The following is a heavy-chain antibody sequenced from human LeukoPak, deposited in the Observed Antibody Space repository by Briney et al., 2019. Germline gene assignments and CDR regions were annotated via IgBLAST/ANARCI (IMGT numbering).Heavy chain of an antibody. D-gene: IGHD6-13*01. J-gene: IGHJ4*02. CDR3: AREGIAAAGTFDN. CDR1: GGSISSYY. V-gene: IGHV4-59*01. Sequence: PSETLSLTCTVSGGSISSYYWSWIRQPPGKGLEWIGYMYYSGSSKYNPSLKSRVTISGDTSKNQFSLKLTSVTVADTAVYFCAREGIAAAGTFDNWGQGTLVTVSS. CDR2: MYYSGSS.